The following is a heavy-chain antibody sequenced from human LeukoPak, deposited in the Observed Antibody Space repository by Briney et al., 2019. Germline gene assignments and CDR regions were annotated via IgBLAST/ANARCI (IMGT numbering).Heavy chain of an antibody. Sequence: GGSLRLSCAASGFRFDDYAMHWVRQAPGKGLEWVSLISGDGISTYYADSVKGRFTISRDNSKNSLYLQMNSLRTEDTALYYCAKDIRYYFDYWGQGTLVTVSS. CDR3: AKDIRYYFDY. D-gene: IGHD2-2*01. CDR2: ISGDGIST. V-gene: IGHV3-43*02. CDR1: GFRFDDYA. J-gene: IGHJ4*02.